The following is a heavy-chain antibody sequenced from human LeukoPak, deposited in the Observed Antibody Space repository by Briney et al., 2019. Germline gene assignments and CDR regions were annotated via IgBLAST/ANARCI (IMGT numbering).Heavy chain of an antibody. CDR3: ARLKQQLSPRYYYYYMDV. CDR2: MNPNSGNT. CDR1: GYTFTSYD. D-gene: IGHD6-13*01. J-gene: IGHJ6*03. Sequence: ASVKVSCKASGYTFTSYDINWVRQANGQGLEWKGWMNPNSGNTGYAQKFQGRVTMTRNTSISTAYMELSSLRSEDTAVYYCARLKQQLSPRYYYYYMDVWGKGTTVTVSS. V-gene: IGHV1-8*01.